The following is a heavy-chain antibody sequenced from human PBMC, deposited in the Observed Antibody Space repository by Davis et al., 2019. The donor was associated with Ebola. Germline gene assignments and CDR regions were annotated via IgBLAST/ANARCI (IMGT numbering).Heavy chain of an antibody. Sequence: GESLKISCRGSGYTFTNYYIVWMRQMPGKGLEWMGIIYPGDSDTRYSPSFQGQVTISADKSISTAYLQWSSLKASDTAMYYCARFIGYYYGMDVWGQGTTVTVSS. D-gene: IGHD1-26*01. CDR2: IYPGDSDT. V-gene: IGHV5-51*01. CDR3: ARFIGYYYGMDV. CDR1: GYTFTNYY. J-gene: IGHJ6*02.